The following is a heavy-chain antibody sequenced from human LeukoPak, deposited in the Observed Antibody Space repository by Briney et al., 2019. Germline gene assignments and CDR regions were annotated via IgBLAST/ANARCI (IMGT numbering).Heavy chain of an antibody. CDR1: GYIFTKYV. J-gene: IGHJ5*02. D-gene: IGHD3-10*01. CDR3: ARARSLIMVRGVILKENWFDP. V-gene: IGHV1-3*01. CDR2: IKAGNGDT. Sequence: GASVKVSCKASGYIFTKYVVHWVRQAPGQRPEWMGWIKAGNGDTKYSQNFQGRLTITRDTSTSTAYMELRSLRSNDTVVYYCARARSLIMVRGVILKENWFDPWGQGTLVTVSS.